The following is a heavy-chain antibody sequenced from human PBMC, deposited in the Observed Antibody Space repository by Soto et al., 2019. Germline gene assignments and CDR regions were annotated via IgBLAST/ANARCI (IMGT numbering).Heavy chain of an antibody. V-gene: IGHV1-69*12. CDR1: GGTFSSYA. D-gene: IGHD3-9*01. J-gene: IGHJ3*02. CDR3: ASRNYDILTGLATADDAFDI. Sequence: QVQLVQSGAEVKKPGSSVKVSCKASGGTFSSYAISWVRQAPGQGLEWMGGIIPIFGTANYAQKFQGRVTITADESTSTAYMELSSLRSEDTAVYYCASRNYDILTGLATADDAFDIWGQGTMVTVSS. CDR2: IIPIFGTA.